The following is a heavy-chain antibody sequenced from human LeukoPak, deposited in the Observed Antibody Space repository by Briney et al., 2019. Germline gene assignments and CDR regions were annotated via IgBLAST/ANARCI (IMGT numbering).Heavy chain of an antibody. V-gene: IGHV3-23*01. D-gene: IGHD3-10*01. Sequence: LSGGSLRLSCEASGFTLSAYAMTWVRQAPGKGLEWVSGISGSGGTTHYADSVKGRFSISRDNSKNTLYLQMNSLRAEDTAVYYCVRDRVGAFDIWGQGTMVTVS. CDR2: ISGSGGTT. J-gene: IGHJ3*02. CDR3: VRDRVGAFDI. CDR1: GFTLSAYA.